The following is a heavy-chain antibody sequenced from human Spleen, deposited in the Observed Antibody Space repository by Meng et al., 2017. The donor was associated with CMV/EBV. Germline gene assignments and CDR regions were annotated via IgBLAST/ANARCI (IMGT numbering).Heavy chain of an antibody. Sequence: GESLKISCAASGFTFSSYAMSWVRQAPGKGLEWVSVIYNDGGSAYYADSVKGRFTISRDNAKNSLYLQMNSLRADDTALYYCARDEATAGTAIDYWGQGTLVTVSS. D-gene: IGHD6-13*01. CDR1: GFTFSSYA. CDR3: ARDEATAGTAIDY. J-gene: IGHJ4*02. V-gene: IGHV3-23*03. CDR2: IYNDGGSA.